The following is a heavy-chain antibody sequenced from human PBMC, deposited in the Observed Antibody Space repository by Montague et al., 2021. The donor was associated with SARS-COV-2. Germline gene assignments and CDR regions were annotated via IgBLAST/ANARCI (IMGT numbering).Heavy chain of an antibody. J-gene: IGHJ4*02. V-gene: IGHV4-4*08. CDR3: ATLTQSNGDF. CDR1: SDSIHSYY. CDR2: VYSSGTT. D-gene: IGHD4/OR15-4a*01. Sequence: SETLSLTCTVSSDSIHSYYWGWIRQPPGQRLEWLGYVYSSGTTNYNSSLNRRIAISVDTSKTQFSLRLDPGTAADTAIYYCATLTQSNGDFWGQGALVTVS.